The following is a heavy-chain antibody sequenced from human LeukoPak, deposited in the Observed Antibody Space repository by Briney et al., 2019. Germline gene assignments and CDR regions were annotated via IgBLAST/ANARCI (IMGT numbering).Heavy chain of an antibody. CDR2: ISYDGSNK. J-gene: IGHJ4*02. D-gene: IGHD1-26*01. Sequence: PGGSLRLSCAASGFTFSSYGMHWVRQAPGKGLEWVAVISYDGSNKYYADSVKGRFTISRDNSKNTLYLQMNSLRAEDTAVYYCAKDVVGATSHWGQGTLVTVSS. CDR1: GFTFSSYG. CDR3: AKDVVGATSH. V-gene: IGHV3-30*18.